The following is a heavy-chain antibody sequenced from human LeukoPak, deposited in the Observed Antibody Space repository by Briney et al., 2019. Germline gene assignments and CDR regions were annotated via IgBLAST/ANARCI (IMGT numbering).Heavy chain of an antibody. CDR2: IHHSGST. D-gene: IGHD2-2*01. J-gene: IGHJ4*02. Sequence: SETLSLTCTVSGYSISSGYYWGWIRKPPGKGLEWLGSIHHSGSTYYNPSLKSRVTISVDTSKNQFSLKLSSVTAADTAVYYCARDPYCSSTSCPTFDYWGQGALVTVSS. V-gene: IGHV4-38-2*02. CDR3: ARDPYCSSTSCPTFDY. CDR1: GYSISSGYY.